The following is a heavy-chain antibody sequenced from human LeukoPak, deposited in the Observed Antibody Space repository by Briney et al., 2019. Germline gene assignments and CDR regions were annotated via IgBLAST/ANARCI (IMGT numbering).Heavy chain of an antibody. Sequence: GGSLRLSCVASGFTFSSYSMNWVRQAPGKGLEWVSSISSSSSYIYYADSVKGRFTISRDNAKNSLYLQMNSLRAEDTAVYYCAREGGSGYLDYWGQGTLVTVSS. CDR1: GFTFSSYS. J-gene: IGHJ4*02. CDR3: AREGGSGYLDY. D-gene: IGHD2-15*01. V-gene: IGHV3-21*01. CDR2: ISSSSSYI.